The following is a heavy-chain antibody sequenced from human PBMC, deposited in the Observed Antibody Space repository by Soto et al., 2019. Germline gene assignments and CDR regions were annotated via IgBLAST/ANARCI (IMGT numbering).Heavy chain of an antibody. CDR2: LSYSWTA. J-gene: IGHJ4*02. CDR3: MRSHGAY. CDR1: GGSVSSGPYH. V-gene: IGHV4-61*01. D-gene: IGHD2-8*01. Sequence: QVQLQESGPGLVKTSETLSLTCTVSGGSVSSGPYHWNWVRQPPGKGLEWIGHLSYSWTANYSPSLRGRDTMATDTSKNQFSLRLTSVTAADTAVYYCMRSHGAYWGQGTLVTVSP.